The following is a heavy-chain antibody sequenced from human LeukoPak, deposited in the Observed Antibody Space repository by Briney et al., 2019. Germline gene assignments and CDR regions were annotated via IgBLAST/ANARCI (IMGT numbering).Heavy chain of an antibody. CDR3: AKGRPPNSFLAAFDI. J-gene: IGHJ3*02. CDR2: ISSSGSTI. Sequence: GGSLRLSCAASGFTFSDYYMSWIRQAPGKGLEWVSYISSSGSTIYYADSVKGRFTISRDNSKNTLYLQMNSLRAEDTAVYYCAKGRPPNSFLAAFDIWGQGTMVTVSS. V-gene: IGHV3-11*01. D-gene: IGHD3-3*01. CDR1: GFTFSDYY.